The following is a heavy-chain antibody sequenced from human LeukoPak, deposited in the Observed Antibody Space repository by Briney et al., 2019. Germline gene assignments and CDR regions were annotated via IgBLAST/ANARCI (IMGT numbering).Heavy chain of an antibody. CDR2: IIPILGIA. D-gene: IGHD5-12*01. J-gene: IGHJ4*02. Sequence: SVKVSCKASGGTFSSYAISWVRQAPGQGLEWMGRIIPILGIANYAQKFQGRVTITADKSTSTAYMELSSLRSEDTAVYYCARASIVATIVLDYWGQGTLVTVSS. CDR1: GGTFSSYA. CDR3: ARASIVATIVLDY. V-gene: IGHV1-69*04.